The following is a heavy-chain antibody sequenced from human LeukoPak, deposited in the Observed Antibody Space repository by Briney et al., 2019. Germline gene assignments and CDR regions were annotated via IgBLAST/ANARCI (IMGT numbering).Heavy chain of an antibody. CDR1: GYTLTELS. J-gene: IGHJ1*01. CDR2: FDPEDGET. D-gene: IGHD3-9*01. CDR3: ATEYDILTGYYSRPEYFQH. V-gene: IGHV1-24*01. Sequence: ASVKVSCKGSGYTLTELSMHWVRQAPGKWLEWMGGFDPEDGETIYAQKFQGRVTMTEDTSTDTAYMELSSLRSEDTAVYYCATEYDILTGYYSRPEYFQHWGQGTLVTVSS.